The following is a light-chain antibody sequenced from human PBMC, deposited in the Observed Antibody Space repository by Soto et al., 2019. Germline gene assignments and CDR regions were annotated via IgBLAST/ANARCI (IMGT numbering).Light chain of an antibody. CDR3: QQYNNYPPT. Sequence: PVVRTRLSCRPSQSVSSNLAWYQQKPGQAPRLLIYGASTRATGVPARFSGSGSGTEFTLTISSLQPEDFAAYYCQQYNNYPPTFGQGTKVDIK. CDR2: GAS. J-gene: IGKJ1*01. V-gene: IGKV3-15*01. CDR1: QSVSSN.